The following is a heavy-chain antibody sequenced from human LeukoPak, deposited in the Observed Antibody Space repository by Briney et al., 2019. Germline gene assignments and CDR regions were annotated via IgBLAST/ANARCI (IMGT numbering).Heavy chain of an antibody. J-gene: IGHJ3*02. Sequence: GRSLRLSCAASGFTFSSYGMHWVRQAPGKGLEWVAVISYDGSNKYYADSVKGRFTISRDNSKNTLYLQMNSLRAEDTAVYYCARTVVVPAAPYNAFDIWGQGTMVTVSS. D-gene: IGHD2-2*01. CDR3: ARTVVVPAAPYNAFDI. CDR1: GFTFSSYG. V-gene: IGHV3-30*03. CDR2: ISYDGSNK.